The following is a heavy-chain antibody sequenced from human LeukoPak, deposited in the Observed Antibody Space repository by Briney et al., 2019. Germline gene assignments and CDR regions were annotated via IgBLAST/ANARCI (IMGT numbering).Heavy chain of an antibody. CDR3: ARVPSRPKSIAAAPYYFDY. D-gene: IGHD6-13*01. J-gene: IGHJ4*02. V-gene: IGHV4-39*07. Sequence: SETLSLTCTVSGGSISSSSYYWGWIRQPPGKGLEWIGSIYYSGSTYYNPSLKSRVTISVDTSKNQFSLKLSSVTAADTAVYYCARVPSRPKSIAAAPYYFDYWGQGTLVTVSS. CDR2: IYYSGST. CDR1: GGSISSSSYY.